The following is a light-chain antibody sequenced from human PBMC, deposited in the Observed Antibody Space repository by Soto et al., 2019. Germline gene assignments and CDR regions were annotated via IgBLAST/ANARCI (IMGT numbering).Light chain of an antibody. Sequence: DVVMTQSPLSLPVTLGQPASISCRSSQSLVSSDGNTYLNWFQQRPGQSPRRLIYWVSNRDSGVPDRFSGSGSGTDFTLKISRVEAEDVGVYYCLQGAHWPPWTFGQGTRVEIK. CDR3: LQGAHWPPWT. V-gene: IGKV2-30*01. CDR2: WVS. J-gene: IGKJ1*01. CDR1: QSLVSSDGNTY.